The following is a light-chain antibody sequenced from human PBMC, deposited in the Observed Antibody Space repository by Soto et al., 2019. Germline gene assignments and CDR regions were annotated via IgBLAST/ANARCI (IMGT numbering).Light chain of an antibody. J-gene: IGLJ1*01. CDR1: SSDVAYYNL. CDR3: CSYAGSNTYV. Sequence: QSALTQPASVSGSPGQSVTISCTGTSSDVAYYNLVSWYQQHPGKAPKLIIYEVAKRPSGVSSRFAGSKSGNTASLTISGLQAEYEADYFCCSYAGSNTYVFGTGTKVTVL. V-gene: IGLV2-23*02. CDR2: EVA.